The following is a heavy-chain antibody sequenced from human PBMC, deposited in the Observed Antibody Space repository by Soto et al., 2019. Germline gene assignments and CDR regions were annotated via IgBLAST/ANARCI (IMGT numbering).Heavy chain of an antibody. J-gene: IGHJ2*01. D-gene: IGHD6-6*01. CDR2: ISYSGST. CDR3: ARTKQQLDWYFDL. V-gene: IGHV4-31*03. Sequence: QVQLQESGPGLVKPSQTLSLTCTVSGGSISSGHYYWTWIRQHPGKGLEWIGYISYSGSTYYNPSLKSRVTIPVDTSKNQFSLKLTSVTDADTAVYYCARTKQQLDWYFDLWGRGTLVTISS. CDR1: GGSISSGHYY.